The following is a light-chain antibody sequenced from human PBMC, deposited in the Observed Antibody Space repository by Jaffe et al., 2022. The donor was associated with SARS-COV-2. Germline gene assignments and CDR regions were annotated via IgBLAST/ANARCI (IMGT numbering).Light chain of an antibody. CDR3: HQYYTTPPT. J-gene: IGKJ2*01. V-gene: IGKV4-1*01. CDR1: QSVLYSSNNKNF. Sequence: DIVMTQSPDSLAVSLGERATINCKSSQSVLYSSNNKNFLAWYQQKPGQPPKLLVYWASTRESGVPDRFIGSGSGTDFALTITSLQAEDVAVYYCHQYYTTPPTFGQGTKLDIK. CDR2: WAS.